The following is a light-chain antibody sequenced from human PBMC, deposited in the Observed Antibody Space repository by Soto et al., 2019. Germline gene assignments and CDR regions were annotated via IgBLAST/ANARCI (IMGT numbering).Light chain of an antibody. CDR3: CSYAASNTLI. CDR2: EVT. CDR1: SSNVGSYDL. Sequence: QSVLTQPASVSGSPGQSITISCTGTSSNVGSYDLVSWYQRHPGKAPKLLIYEVTKRPSGVSNRFSGSKSGNTASLTISGLQAEDEADYACCSYAASNTLIFGGGTKVTVL. J-gene: IGLJ2*01. V-gene: IGLV2-23*02.